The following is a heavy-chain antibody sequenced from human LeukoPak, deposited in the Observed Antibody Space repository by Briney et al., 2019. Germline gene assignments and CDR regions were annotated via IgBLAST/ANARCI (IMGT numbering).Heavy chain of an antibody. CDR2: ISASGGST. CDR1: GFTFSSPA. D-gene: IGHD2-15*01. CDR3: AKRYCSGGSCYSGD. J-gene: IGHJ4*02. Sequence: GGSLRLSCAGSGFTFSSPAMSWVRQAPGKGLEWVSAISASGGSTYYADSVKGWFTISRDNSKSSVYLQMSSLRVEDTAVYYCAKRYCSGGSCYSGDWGQGTLVTVSP. V-gene: IGHV3-23*01.